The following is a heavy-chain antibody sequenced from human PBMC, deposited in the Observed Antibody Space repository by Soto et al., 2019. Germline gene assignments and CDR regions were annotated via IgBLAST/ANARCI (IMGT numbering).Heavy chain of an antibody. CDR3: SRDRGGVGAGTVYYFDY. D-gene: IGHD1-26*01. CDR1: GFTFMSYA. V-gene: IGHV3-30-3*01. Sequence: LRRSCAASGFTFMSYAMHWIRQAAGEGLEGGACISYDGSNKYYADSVKETFTIARYNSKNTLYLQRNILKGEDTAVYDWSRDRGGVGAGTVYYFDYWGQGTLVTVSS. CDR2: ISYDGSNK. J-gene: IGHJ4*02.